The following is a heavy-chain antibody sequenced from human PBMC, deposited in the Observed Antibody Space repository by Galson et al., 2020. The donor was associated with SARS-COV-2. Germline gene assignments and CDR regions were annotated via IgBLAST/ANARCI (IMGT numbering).Heavy chain of an antibody. CDR3: ARDHSGAVAAAGY. D-gene: IGHD6-19*01. J-gene: IGHJ4*02. V-gene: IGHV4-39*07. CDR1: GGSISSSPYY. CDR2: FYYTGST. Sequence: SQTLSLICTVSGGSISSSPYYWGWIRQPPGKGLEWIGSFYYTGSTYYNPSLKSRVTISGDTSKNQFSLKLSSVTAADTAVYYCARDHSGAVAAAGYWGQGTLVTVSS.